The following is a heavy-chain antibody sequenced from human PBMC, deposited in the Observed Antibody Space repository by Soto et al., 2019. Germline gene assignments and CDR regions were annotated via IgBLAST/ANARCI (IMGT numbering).Heavy chain of an antibody. J-gene: IGHJ6*03. CDR1: GGSISSYY. CDR2: ISYSGST. Sequence: SETLSLTCTVSGGSISSYYWSWIRQPPGKGLEWIGYISYSGSTNYNPSLKSRVTISLDTSKNQFSLKLSSVTSADTAVYYCARVLKGALAGRLSYYYYMDVWGKGTTVTVSS. V-gene: IGHV4-59*01. CDR3: ARVLKGALAGRLSYYYYMDV. D-gene: IGHD6-19*01.